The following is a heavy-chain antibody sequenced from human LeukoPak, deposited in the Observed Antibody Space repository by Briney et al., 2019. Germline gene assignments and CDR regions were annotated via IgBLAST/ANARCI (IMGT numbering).Heavy chain of an antibody. V-gene: IGHV4-30-2*01. J-gene: IGHJ4*02. Sequence: PSETLSLTCTVSGDSISSGDYYWSWIRQPPGKGLEWIGYIYHSGSTYYNPSLKSRVTISVDRSKNQFSLKLSSVTAADTAVYYCARGSHSSSPVDYWGQGTLVTVSS. CDR1: GDSISSGDYY. CDR3: ARGSHSSSPVDY. CDR2: IYHSGST. D-gene: IGHD6-6*01.